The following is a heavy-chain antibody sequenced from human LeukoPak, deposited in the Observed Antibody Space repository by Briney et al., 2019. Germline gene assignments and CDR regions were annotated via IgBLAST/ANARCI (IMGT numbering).Heavy chain of an antibody. J-gene: IGHJ6*03. CDR2: IRYDGTND. D-gene: IGHD6-6*01. CDR1: GFNFNKIG. V-gene: IGHV3-30*02. Sequence: GGSLRLTCTASGFNFNKIGLHCLRQAPGKGLEWVAFIRYDGTNDYYGGSVRGRFTISRDNSMNSLFLQMNSLRPEDTAVDYCAKGAGSIATRPREYYYYYYMDVWGKGTTVIVSS. CDR3: AKGAGSIATRPREYYYYYYMDV.